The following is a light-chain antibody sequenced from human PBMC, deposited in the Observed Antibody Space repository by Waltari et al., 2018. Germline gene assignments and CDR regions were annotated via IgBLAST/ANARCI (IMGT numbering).Light chain of an antibody. CDR2: DVT. CDR1: GHDSCGYNY. J-gene: IGLJ2*01. CDR3: CSYVGSYTLL. V-gene: IGLV2-11*01. Sequence: QSALTKTSSWSGSPGQSVTISCHGTGHDSCGYNYVSWYQQHPGTAPKHIIDDVTKRPSGVPDRFSCSKSGNTASLTISGLQADDEADYYCSYVGSYTLLFGGGTKLTVL.